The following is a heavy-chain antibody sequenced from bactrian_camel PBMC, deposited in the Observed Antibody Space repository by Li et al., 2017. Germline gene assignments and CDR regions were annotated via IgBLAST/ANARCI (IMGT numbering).Heavy chain of an antibody. Sequence: EVQLVESGGDSVQAGGSLRLSCAASGLSFSQLNMGWVRQAPGKEIEWVSTSALGDATYYADSVKGRFTISRDNAKNTLFLQMNRLKTEDTGMYYCARMIYGPTWSATADRGQGTQVTVS. J-gene: IGHJ4*01. D-gene: IGHD8*01. CDR1: GLSFSQLN. V-gene: IGHV3S40*01. CDR3: ARMIYGPTWSATAD. CDR2: SALGDAT.